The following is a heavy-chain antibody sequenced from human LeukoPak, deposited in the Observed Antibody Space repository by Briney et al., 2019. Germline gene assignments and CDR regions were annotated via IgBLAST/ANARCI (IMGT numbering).Heavy chain of an antibody. CDR2: IYYSGST. J-gene: IGHJ4*02. CDR1: GGSFSGYY. CDR3: ARDGASLDGDYYFDY. Sequence: SETLSLTCAVYGGSFSGYYWSWIRQPPGKGLEWIGYIYYSGSTNYNPSLKSRVTISVDTSKNQFSLKLSSVTAADTAVYYCARDGASLDGDYYFDYWGQGTLVTVSS. V-gene: IGHV4-59*01. D-gene: IGHD4-17*01.